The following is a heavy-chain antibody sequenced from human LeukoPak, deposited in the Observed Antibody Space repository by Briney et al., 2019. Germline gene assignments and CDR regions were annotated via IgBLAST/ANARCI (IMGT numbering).Heavy chain of an antibody. V-gene: IGHV1-46*01. CDR1: GYTFTSYY. CDR2: INPSGGST. D-gene: IGHD3-22*01. CDR3: ARVSEDSSGYYYGDY. Sequence: ASVKVSCNASGYTFTSYYMHWVRQAPGQGLEWMGIINPSGGSTSYAQKFQGRVTMTRDTSTSTVYMELSSLRSEDTAVYYCARVSEDSSGYYYGDYWGQGTLVTVSS. J-gene: IGHJ4*02.